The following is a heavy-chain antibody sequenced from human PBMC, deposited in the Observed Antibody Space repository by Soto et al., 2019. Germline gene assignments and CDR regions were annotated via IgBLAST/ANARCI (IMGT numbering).Heavy chain of an antibody. J-gene: IGHJ4*02. CDR1: GFRFKSFV. CDR3: ARWGTTGGFDL. Sequence: QVQLVESGGGVVQPGTSLRLSCAASGFRFKSFVMHWVRQAPGKGLEWVAFTSYDGNNKDYGDSVKGRFTVSRDNSQNTLHLQMDFLRPEDTALYYCARWGTTGGFDLCGQGTRVCVSS. CDR2: TSYDGNNK. V-gene: IGHV3-30*19. D-gene: IGHD3-16*01.